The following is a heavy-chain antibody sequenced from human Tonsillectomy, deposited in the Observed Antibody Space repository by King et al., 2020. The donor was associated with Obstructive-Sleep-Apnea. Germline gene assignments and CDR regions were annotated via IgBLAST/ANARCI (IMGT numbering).Heavy chain of an antibody. CDR3: ARDRNYGSGSYYPLFDY. Sequence: QLQESGPGLVKPSQTLSLTCTVSGGSISSGGYYWSWIRQHPGKGLEWIGSIYYSGSTYYNPSLNSRVTISVDTSKNQFSLKLSSVTAADTAVYYCARDRNYGSGSYYPLFDYWGQGTLVTVSS. D-gene: IGHD3-10*01. CDR2: IYYSGST. V-gene: IGHV4-31*03. J-gene: IGHJ4*02. CDR1: GGSISSGGYY.